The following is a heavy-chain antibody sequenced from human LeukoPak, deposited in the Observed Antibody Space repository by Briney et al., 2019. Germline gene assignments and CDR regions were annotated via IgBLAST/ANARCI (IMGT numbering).Heavy chain of an antibody. V-gene: IGHV1-2*02. D-gene: IGHD3-16*02. Sequence: ASVKVSCKASGYTFTGYYMHWVRQAPGQGLKWMGWINPNSGGTNYAQKFQGRVTMTRDTSISTAYMELSRLRSDDTAVYYCARGGYVWGSYRRDFDYWGQGTLVTVTS. J-gene: IGHJ4*02. CDR2: INPNSGGT. CDR3: ARGGYVWGSYRRDFDY. CDR1: GYTFTGYY.